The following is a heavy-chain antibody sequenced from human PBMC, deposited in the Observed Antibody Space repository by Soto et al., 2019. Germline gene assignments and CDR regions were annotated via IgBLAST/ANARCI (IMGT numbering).Heavy chain of an antibody. D-gene: IGHD2-2*01. V-gene: IGHV4-4*02. CDR2: IYHSGST. Sequence: QVQLQESGPGLVKPSGTLSLTCAVSSGSISSSNWWSWVRQPPGKGLEWIGEIYHSGSTNYNPSLKSRVTISVDKAKNQFSMKLSSVTAADTAVYYCARGGYCSIISCYRYDYWGQGTLVTVSS. CDR1: SGSISSSNW. J-gene: IGHJ4*02. CDR3: ARGGYCSIISCYRYDY.